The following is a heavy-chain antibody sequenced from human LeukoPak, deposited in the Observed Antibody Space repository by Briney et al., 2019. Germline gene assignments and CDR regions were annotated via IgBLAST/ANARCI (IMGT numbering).Heavy chain of an antibody. CDR1: GYSISSGYY. V-gene: IGHV4-38-2*02. Sequence: SETLSLTCTVSGYSISSGYYWGWIRQPPGKGLEWIGSIYHSGSTYYNPSLKSRVTISVDTSKNQFSLKLSSVTAADTAVYYCARTGVAPYYYYYYMDVWGKGTTVTVSS. CDR2: IYHSGST. D-gene: IGHD5-12*01. J-gene: IGHJ6*03. CDR3: ARTGVAPYYYYYYMDV.